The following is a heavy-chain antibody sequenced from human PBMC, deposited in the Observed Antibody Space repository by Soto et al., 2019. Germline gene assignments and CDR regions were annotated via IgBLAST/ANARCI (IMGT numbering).Heavy chain of an antibody. CDR3: ARGHSTDCSNGVCSFYYNHEMDV. CDR2: INPKSGGT. CDR1: GYSFTDYH. J-gene: IGHJ6*02. V-gene: IGHV1-2*04. Sequence: ASVKVSCKASGYSFTDYHIHWVRQAPGQGLEWLGRINPKSGGTSTAQKFQGWVTMTRDRSISTVYMELTRLRSDDTAVYFCARGHSTDCSNGVCSFYYNHEMDVWGQGTTVTVSS. D-gene: IGHD2-8*01.